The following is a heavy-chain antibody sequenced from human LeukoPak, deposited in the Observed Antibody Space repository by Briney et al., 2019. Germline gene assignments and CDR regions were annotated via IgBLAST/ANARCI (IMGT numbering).Heavy chain of an antibody. D-gene: IGHD1-26*01. V-gene: IGHV5-51*01. Sequence: PGESLRISCKGSGYIFSYYWIVWVRQMPGKGLEWMGIIYPGDSDTRYSPSFQGQVTISADKSISTAYLQWSSLKASDSAMYYCARHSLVGATRSYFDLWGQGTLVTVSS. J-gene: IGHJ5*02. CDR1: GYIFSYYW. CDR3: ARHSLVGATRSYFDL. CDR2: IYPGDSDT.